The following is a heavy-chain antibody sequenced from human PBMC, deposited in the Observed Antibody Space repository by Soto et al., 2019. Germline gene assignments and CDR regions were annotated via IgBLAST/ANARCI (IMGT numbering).Heavy chain of an antibody. D-gene: IGHD3-22*01. Sequence: QVQLVQSGAEVKKPGSSVKVSCKASGGIFSSYVISWVRQAPGQGLEWMGGIIPIFGTANYAQKFQGRVTITADKSTSTAYMELSSLRSEDTAVYYCAREKYYYDSSGYYHLGLGAFDIWGQGTMVTVSS. CDR2: IIPIFGTA. V-gene: IGHV1-69*06. CDR3: AREKYYYDSSGYYHLGLGAFDI. CDR1: GGIFSSYV. J-gene: IGHJ3*02.